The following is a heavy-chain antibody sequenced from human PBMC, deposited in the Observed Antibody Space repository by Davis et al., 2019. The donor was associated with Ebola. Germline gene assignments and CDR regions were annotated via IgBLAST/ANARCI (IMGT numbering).Heavy chain of an antibody. D-gene: IGHD4-11*01. CDR3: ARGTTVTTDPHYYYMDV. CDR2: ITAHNGKT. Sequence: VSVKVSCKASGYTFTTYYIHWVRQAPGQGLEWMGWITAHNGKTNYAQKVQGRVTMTTDTSTSTAYLDLRSLKSDDTAVYYCARGTTVTTDPHYYYMDVWGKGTTVTVSS. J-gene: IGHJ6*03. V-gene: IGHV1-18*04. CDR1: GYTFTTYY.